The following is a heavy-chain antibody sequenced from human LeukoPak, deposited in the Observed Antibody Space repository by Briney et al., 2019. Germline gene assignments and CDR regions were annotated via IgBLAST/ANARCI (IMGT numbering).Heavy chain of an antibody. V-gene: IGHV1-46*01. D-gene: IGHD5-24*01. CDR1: GYTFTSYY. J-gene: IGHJ4*02. CDR2: INPSGGST. Sequence: ASVKVSCKASGYTFTSYYMHWVRQAPGQGLEWMGIINPSGGSTSYAQKFQGRVTMTRDTSTSTVYMELSSLRSEDTAVYYCARGAGWLQFSLYFDYWGQGTLVTVSS. CDR3: ARGAGWLQFSLYFDY.